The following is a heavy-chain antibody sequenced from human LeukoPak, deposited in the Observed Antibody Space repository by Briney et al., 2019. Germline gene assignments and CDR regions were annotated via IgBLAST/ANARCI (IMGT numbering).Heavy chain of an antibody. J-gene: IGHJ3*02. CDR3: ARQKSSSPPFDI. Sequence: GGSLRLSCAASGFTFSSYSMNWVRQAPGKGLEWVSSISSSSSYIYYADSVKGRFTISRDNAKNSLYLQMNSLRAEDTAVYYCARQKSSSPPFDIWGQGTMVTVSS. D-gene: IGHD6-13*01. V-gene: IGHV3-21*04. CDR2: ISSSSSYI. CDR1: GFTFSSYS.